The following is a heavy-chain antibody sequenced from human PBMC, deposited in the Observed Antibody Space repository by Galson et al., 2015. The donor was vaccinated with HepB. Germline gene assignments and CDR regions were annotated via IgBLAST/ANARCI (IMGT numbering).Heavy chain of an antibody. CDR1: GFTFSRYG. J-gene: IGHJ5*02. Sequence: SLRLSCAASGFTFSRYGMHWVRQAPGKGLEWVAVIWYDGSNKYYADSVKGRFTISRDNSKNTLYLQMNSLRAEDTAVYYCARDVGGFLPGLEPPVFDPWGQGTLVTVSS. D-gene: IGHD2-15*01. CDR2: IWYDGSNK. V-gene: IGHV3-33*01. CDR3: ARDVGGFLPGLEPPVFDP.